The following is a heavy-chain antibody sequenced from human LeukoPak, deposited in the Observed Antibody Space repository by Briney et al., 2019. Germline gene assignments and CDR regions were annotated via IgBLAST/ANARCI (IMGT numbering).Heavy chain of an antibody. Sequence: SETLSLTCTHSGGSISRYYWSWIRQPPGRGLEWIVYIYYRGRTSDNPSLKSRVTISGDTSKNQFSLKLSSVNAADTAVYYCASTVEGSWHDYMDVWGKGTTVTVSS. CDR1: GGSISRYY. CDR3: ASTVEGSWHDYMDV. CDR2: IYYRGRT. J-gene: IGHJ6*03. V-gene: IGHV4-59*01. D-gene: IGHD4-11*01.